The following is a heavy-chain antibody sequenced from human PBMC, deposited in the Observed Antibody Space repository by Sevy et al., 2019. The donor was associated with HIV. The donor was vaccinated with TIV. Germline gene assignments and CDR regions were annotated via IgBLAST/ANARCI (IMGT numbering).Heavy chain of an antibody. CDR3: ARDRIAAAGTRSPGMDV. Sequence: SETLSLTCTVSGGSISSYYWSWIRQPPGKGLEWIGYIYYSGSTNYHPSLKSRVTISVDTSKNQFSLKLSSVTAADTAVYYCARDRIAAAGTRSPGMDVWGQGTTVTVSS. V-gene: IGHV4-59*01. D-gene: IGHD6-13*01. CDR2: IYYSGST. J-gene: IGHJ6*02. CDR1: GGSISSYY.